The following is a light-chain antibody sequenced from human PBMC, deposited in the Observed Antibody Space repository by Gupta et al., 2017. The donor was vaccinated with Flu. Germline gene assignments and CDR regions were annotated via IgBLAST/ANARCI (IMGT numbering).Light chain of an antibody. CDR2: DVS. V-gene: IGLV2-14*04. J-gene: IGLJ1*01. Sequence: QSITISCTGTSSDVGRSDSVSWYQQHPGKAPKLIIYDVSNRPSGVSSRFSGSKSGNTASLTISGLEAEDETDYYCSSYTSTNTLYVFGPGTKVTVL. CDR3: SSYTSTNTLYV. CDR1: SSDVGRSDS.